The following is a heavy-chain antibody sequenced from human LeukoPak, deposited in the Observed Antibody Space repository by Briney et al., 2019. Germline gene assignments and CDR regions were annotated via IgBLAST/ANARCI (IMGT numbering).Heavy chain of an antibody. V-gene: IGHV3-23*01. J-gene: IGHJ4*02. CDR1: GFTFDDYG. Sequence: PGGSLRLSCAASGFTFDDYGMSWVRQAPGKGLEWVSAISGSGGSTYYADSVKGRFTISRDNSKNTLYLQMNSLRAEDTAVYYCAKADYYDSSGYYLYYFDYWGQGTLVTVSS. CDR2: ISGSGGST. D-gene: IGHD3-22*01. CDR3: AKADYYDSSGYYLYYFDY.